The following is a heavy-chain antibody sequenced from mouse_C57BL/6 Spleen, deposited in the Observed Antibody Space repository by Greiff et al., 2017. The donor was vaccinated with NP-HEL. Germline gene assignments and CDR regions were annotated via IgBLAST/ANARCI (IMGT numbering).Heavy chain of an antibody. V-gene: IGHV1-82*01. CDR3: ARYDYDEEENY. D-gene: IGHD2-4*01. Sequence: VKLMESGPELVKPGASVKISCKASGYAFSSSWMNWVKQRPGKGLEWIGRIYPGDGDTNYNGKFKGKATLTADKSSSTAYMQLSSLTSEDSAVYFCARYDYDEEENYWGQGTTLTVSS. J-gene: IGHJ2*01. CDR2: IYPGDGDT. CDR1: GYAFSSSW.